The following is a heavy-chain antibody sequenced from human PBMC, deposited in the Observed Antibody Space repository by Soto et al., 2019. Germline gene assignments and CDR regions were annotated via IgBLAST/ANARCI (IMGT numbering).Heavy chain of an antibody. D-gene: IGHD1-26*01. CDR1: GFIFSDSA. CDR2: IRSRAASFAT. CDR3: ARLSGIGPTTSGIDH. J-gene: IGHJ4*02. V-gene: IGHV3-73*02. Sequence: EVQLVESGGGLVQPGGSLKLSCAASGFIFSDSAIHWVRQASGKGLEWVGRIRSRAASFATAYPASVEGRFTISRDDSKNTAYLQMDSLETEDTAVYYCARLSGIGPTTSGIDHWGQGTLVTVSS.